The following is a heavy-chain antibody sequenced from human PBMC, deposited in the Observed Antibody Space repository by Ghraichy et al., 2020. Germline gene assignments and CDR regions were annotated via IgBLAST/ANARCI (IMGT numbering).Heavy chain of an antibody. CDR3: ARDAARPDYFYYYTMDV. CDR2: IRGDGGSI. D-gene: IGHD6-6*01. V-gene: IGHV3-43*02. CDR1: GLSFDEHA. J-gene: IGHJ6*02. Sequence: GESLNISCAGSGLSFDEHAMHWVRQAPGKGLEWVSFIRGDGGSIFYADSVQGRFTISRDNSKNSLYLQLNNLRTEDTALYYCARDAARPDYFYYYTMDVWGQGTTVIVSS.